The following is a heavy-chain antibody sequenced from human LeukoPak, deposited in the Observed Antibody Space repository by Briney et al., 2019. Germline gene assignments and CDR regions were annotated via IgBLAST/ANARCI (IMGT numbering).Heavy chain of an antibody. CDR2: ISSSGGRT. V-gene: IGHV3-48*03. D-gene: IGHD5-24*01. CDR3: ARDAREDGRFDP. Sequence: GGSLRLSCAASEFTFDTYEMNWVRQAPGKGLEWVSFISSSGGRTYYAESVKGRFTVSRDNPKHSLYLQMNSLRAEDTAVYYCARDAREDGRFDPWGQGTLVTVSS. CDR1: EFTFDTYE. J-gene: IGHJ5*02.